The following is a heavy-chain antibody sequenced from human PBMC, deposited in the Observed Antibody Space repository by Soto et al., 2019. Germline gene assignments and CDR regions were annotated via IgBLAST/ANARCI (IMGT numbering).Heavy chain of an antibody. J-gene: IGHJ4*02. Sequence: GGSLRLSCAASGFTFSSYGMHWVRQAPGKGLEWVAVISYDGSNKYYADSVKGRFTISRDNSKNTLYLQMNSLRAEDTAVYYCAKGGDIVVVPAAMSVAGLPEDWGQGTLVTVSS. D-gene: IGHD2-2*01. V-gene: IGHV3-30*18. CDR3: AKGGDIVVVPAAMSVAGLPED. CDR1: GFTFSSYG. CDR2: ISYDGSNK.